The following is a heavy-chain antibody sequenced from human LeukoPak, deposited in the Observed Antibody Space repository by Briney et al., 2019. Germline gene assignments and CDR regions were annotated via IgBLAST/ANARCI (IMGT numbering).Heavy chain of an antibody. CDR3: AKDGRSITMVRGARNAFDI. J-gene: IGHJ3*02. CDR2: IRYDGSNK. D-gene: IGHD3-10*01. V-gene: IGHV3-30*02. Sequence: GGSLRLSCAASGFTFSSYGMHWVRQAPGKGLEWVAFIRYDGSNKYYADSVKGRFTISRDNSKNTLYLQMNSLRAEDTAVYYCAKDGRSITMVRGARNAFDIWGQGTMVTVSS. CDR1: GFTFSSYG.